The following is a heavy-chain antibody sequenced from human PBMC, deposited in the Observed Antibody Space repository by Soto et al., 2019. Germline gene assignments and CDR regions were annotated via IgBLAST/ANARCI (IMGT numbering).Heavy chain of an antibody. CDR1: GFTFSSYG. D-gene: IGHD6-6*01. Sequence: LRLSCAASGFTFSSYGMHWVRQAPGKGLEWVAVIWYDGSNKYYADSVKGRFTISRDNSKNTLYLQMNSLRAEDTAVYYCARDSGWQLVDYYYGMDVWGQGTTVTVSS. V-gene: IGHV3-33*01. J-gene: IGHJ6*02. CDR2: IWYDGSNK. CDR3: ARDSGWQLVDYYYGMDV.